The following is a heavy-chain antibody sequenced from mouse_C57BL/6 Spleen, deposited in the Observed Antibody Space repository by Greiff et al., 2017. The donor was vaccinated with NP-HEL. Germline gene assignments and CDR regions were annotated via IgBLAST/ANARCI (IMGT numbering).Heavy chain of an antibody. J-gene: IGHJ2*01. D-gene: IGHD4-1*01. CDR1: GYTFTSYW. CDR2: IDPSDSYT. V-gene: IGHV1-50*01. Sequence: QVHVKQPGAELVKPGASVKLSCKASGYTFTSYWMQWVKQRPGQGLEWIGEIDPSDSYTNYNQKFKGKATLTVDTSSSTAYMQLSSLTSEDSAVYYCARSLTLYYFDYWGQGTTLTVSS. CDR3: ARSLTLYYFDY.